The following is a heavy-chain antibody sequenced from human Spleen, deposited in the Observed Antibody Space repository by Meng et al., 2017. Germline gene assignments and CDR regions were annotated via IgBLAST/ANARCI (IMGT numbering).Heavy chain of an antibody. CDR1: GGSISSSNW. D-gene: IGHD1-26*01. CDR2: IYHSGST. CDR3: ARVRYTRWDYYFDS. V-gene: IGHV4-4*02. J-gene: IGHJ4*02. Sequence: WAAVLVKPSGTLPLTCAFSGGSISSSNWWSWVRQPPGKGLEWIGEIYHSGSTNYNPSLKSRVTISVDKSKNQFSLKLSSVTAADTAVYYCARVRYTRWDYYFDSWGQGTLVTVSS.